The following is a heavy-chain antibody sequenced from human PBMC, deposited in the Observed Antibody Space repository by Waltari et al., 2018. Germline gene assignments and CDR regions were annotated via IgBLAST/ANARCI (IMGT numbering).Heavy chain of an antibody. V-gene: IGHV3-21*06. CDR2: NGRSSTYT. CDR1: GVRFNAYT. Sequence: EVQLVESGGGLVKPGGALRLSCAASGVRFNAYTMNWVRQTPEKGLEWVSSNGRSSTYTYYADSVKGRFTMSRDNAANSLYLEMNALRPEDTAVYYCASHLEDFYYYMDVWGKGTTVTVSS. J-gene: IGHJ6*03. CDR3: ASHLEDFYYYMDV.